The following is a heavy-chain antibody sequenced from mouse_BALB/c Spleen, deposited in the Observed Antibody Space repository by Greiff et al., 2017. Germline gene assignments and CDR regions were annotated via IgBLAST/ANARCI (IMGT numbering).Heavy chain of an antibody. CDR3: ARSTMITTWAMDY. Sequence: VKLMESGAELAKPGASVKMSCKASGYTFTSYWMHWVKQRPGQGLEWIGYINPSTGYTEYNQKFKDKATLTADKSSSTAYMQLSSLTSEDSAVYYCARSTMITTWAMDYWGQGTSVTVSS. D-gene: IGHD2-4*01. CDR2: INPSTGYT. V-gene: IGHV1-7*01. CDR1: GYTFTSYW. J-gene: IGHJ4*01.